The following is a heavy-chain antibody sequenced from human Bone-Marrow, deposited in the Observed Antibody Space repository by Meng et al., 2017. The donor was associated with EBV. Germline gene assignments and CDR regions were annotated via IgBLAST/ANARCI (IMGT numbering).Heavy chain of an antibody. J-gene: IGHJ4*02. Sequence: LPLQESGPGLVKPSETLSLTCTVSGGSISSSSYYWGWIRQPPGKGLEWNGSIYYSGSTYYNPSLKSRVTISVDTSKNQFSLKLSSVTAADTAVYYCARVSVGATFFDYWGQGTLVTVSS. CDR2: IYYSGST. D-gene: IGHD1-26*01. V-gene: IGHV4-39*07. CDR1: GGSISSSSYY. CDR3: ARVSVGATFFDY.